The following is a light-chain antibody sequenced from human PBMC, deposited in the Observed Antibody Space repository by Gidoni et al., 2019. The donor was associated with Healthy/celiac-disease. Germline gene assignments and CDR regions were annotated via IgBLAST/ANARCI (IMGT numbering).Light chain of an antibody. Sequence: QSALTQPASVSGSPGHSITISCTGTSSDVGGYNYVSWYQQHPGKAPKLIIYDVSNRPSGVSNRFSGSKSGNTASLTISGLQAEDEADYYCSSYTSSSTPVVFGGGTKLTVL. V-gene: IGLV2-14*01. CDR3: SSYTSSSTPVV. J-gene: IGLJ2*01. CDR1: SSDVGGYNY. CDR2: DVS.